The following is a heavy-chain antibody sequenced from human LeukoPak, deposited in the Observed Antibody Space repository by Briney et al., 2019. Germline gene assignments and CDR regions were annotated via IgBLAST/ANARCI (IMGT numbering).Heavy chain of an antibody. CDR3: ARGTWSAGMRMRGYYFDD. CDR2: IYTSGST. V-gene: IGHV4-4*07. CDR1: GGSISSYY. Sequence: SETLSLTCTVSGGSISSYYWSWIRQPAGKGLEWIGRIYTSGSTNYNPSLKSRVTISLDTSKTQFSLNLNSVTAADTAVYYCARGTWSAGMRMRGYYFDDWGQGTLVTVSS. J-gene: IGHJ4*02. D-gene: IGHD6-19*01.